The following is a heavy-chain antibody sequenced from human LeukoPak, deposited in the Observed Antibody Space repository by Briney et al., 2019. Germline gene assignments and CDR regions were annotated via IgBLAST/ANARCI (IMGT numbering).Heavy chain of an antibody. CDR2: ISYDGSNK. V-gene: IGHV3-30*18. CDR1: GFTFSSYG. CDR3: AQGGSVLGSFDY. D-gene: IGHD2-15*01. J-gene: IGHJ4*02. Sequence: GGSLRLSCAASGFTFSSYGMHWVRQAPGKGLEWVAVISYDGSNKYYADSVKGRFTISRDNSKNTLYLQMNSLRAEDTAVYHCAQGGSVLGSFDYWGQGTLVTVSS.